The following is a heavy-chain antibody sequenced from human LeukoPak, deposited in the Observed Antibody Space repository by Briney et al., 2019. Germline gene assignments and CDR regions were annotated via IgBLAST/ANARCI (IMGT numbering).Heavy chain of an antibody. Sequence: PGGSLRLSCAASGFIFSDYYMSWIRQAPGKGLEWVSYISSSGSTIYYADSVKGRFTISRDNAKNSLYLQMNSLRAEDTAVYYCAREPATLTGTTGTTRRYYYYYMDVWGKGTTVTVSS. CDR1: GFIFSDYY. V-gene: IGHV3-11*04. D-gene: IGHD1-1*01. CDR3: AREPATLTGTTGTTRRYYYYYMDV. J-gene: IGHJ6*03. CDR2: ISSSGSTI.